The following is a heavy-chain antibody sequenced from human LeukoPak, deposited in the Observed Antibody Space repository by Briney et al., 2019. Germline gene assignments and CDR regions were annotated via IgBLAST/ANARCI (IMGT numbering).Heavy chain of an antibody. V-gene: IGHV3-30*02. CDR3: GKGLAYTYPYSGNMDV. CDR1: GFTFRSSG. Sequence: GGSLRLSCAASGFTFRSSGMHWVRQTPGKGLEWVAFIWYDGNEIYYADSVKGRFTISRDNSENTVSLQLNSLRAEDTAVYYCGKGLAYTYPYSGNMDVWGTGTTVTISS. CDR2: IWYDGNEI. D-gene: IGHD5-18*01. J-gene: IGHJ6*03.